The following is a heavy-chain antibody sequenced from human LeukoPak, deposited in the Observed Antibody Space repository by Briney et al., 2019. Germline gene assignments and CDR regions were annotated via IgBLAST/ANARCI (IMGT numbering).Heavy chain of an antibody. V-gene: IGHV1-69*05. Sequence: GASVKVSCKASGGTFSSYAISWVRQAPGQGLVWMGGIIPIFGTANYAQKFQGRVTITTDESTSTAYMELSSLRSEDTAVYYCARDRSGSGWYDYWGQGTLVTVSS. CDR2: IIPIFGTA. CDR3: ARDRSGSGWYDY. D-gene: IGHD6-19*01. CDR1: GGTFSSYA. J-gene: IGHJ4*02.